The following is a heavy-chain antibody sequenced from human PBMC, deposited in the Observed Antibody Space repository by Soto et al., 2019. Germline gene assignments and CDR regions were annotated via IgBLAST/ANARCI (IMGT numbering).Heavy chain of an antibody. Sequence: ASVKVSCKASGYTFTSYDINWVRQATGQGLEWMGWMNPNSGNTGYAQKFQGRVTMTRNTSISTAYMELSSLRSEGTAVYYCASTVVVAATDAFDIWGQGTMVTVSS. CDR3: ASTVVVAATDAFDI. J-gene: IGHJ3*02. CDR2: MNPNSGNT. D-gene: IGHD2-15*01. V-gene: IGHV1-8*01. CDR1: GYTFTSYD.